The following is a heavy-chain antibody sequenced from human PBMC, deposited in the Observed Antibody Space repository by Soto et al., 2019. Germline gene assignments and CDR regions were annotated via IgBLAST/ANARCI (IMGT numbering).Heavy chain of an antibody. CDR3: AKDPTLFIAAAGTGTDY. CDR1: GFTFSSYA. Sequence: GGSLRLSCAASGFTFSSYAMSWVRQAPGKGLEWVSAISGSGGSTYYADSVKGRFTISRDNSKNTLYPQMNSLRAEDTAVYYCAKDPTLFIAAAGTGTDYWGQGTLVTVSS. CDR2: ISGSGGST. J-gene: IGHJ4*02. D-gene: IGHD6-13*01. V-gene: IGHV3-23*01.